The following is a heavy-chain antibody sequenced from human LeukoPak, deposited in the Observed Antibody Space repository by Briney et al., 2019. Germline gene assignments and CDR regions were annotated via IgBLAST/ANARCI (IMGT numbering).Heavy chain of an antibody. V-gene: IGHV4-31*03. CDR1: GGSISSGGYY. J-gene: IGHJ4*02. CDR3: ARGLSYDFWSGYPPPHFDY. D-gene: IGHD3-3*01. CDR2: IYYSGST. Sequence: PSETLSLTCTVSGGSISSGGYYWSWIRQHPGKGLEWIGYIYYSGSTYYNPSLKSRVTISVDTSKNQFSLKLSSVTAADTAVYYCARGLSYDFWSGYPPPHFDYWGQGTLVTVSS.